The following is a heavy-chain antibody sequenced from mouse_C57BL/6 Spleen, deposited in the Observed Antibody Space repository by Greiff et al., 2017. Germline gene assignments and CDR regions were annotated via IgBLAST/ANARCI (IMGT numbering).Heavy chain of an antibody. D-gene: IGHD2-1*01. Sequence: QVQLQQPGAELVKPGASVKLSCKASGYTFTSYWMHWVKQRPGQGLEWIGMIHPNSGSTNYNEKFKSKATLTVDKSSSTAYMQLSRLTSEDSAVYYCARYYGNYFAYWGQGTLVTVSA. V-gene: IGHV1-64*01. CDR2: IHPNSGST. CDR1: GYTFTSYW. CDR3: ARYYGNYFAY. J-gene: IGHJ3*01.